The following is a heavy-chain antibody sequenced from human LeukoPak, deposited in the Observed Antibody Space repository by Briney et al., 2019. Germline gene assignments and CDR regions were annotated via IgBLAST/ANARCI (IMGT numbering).Heavy chain of an antibody. J-gene: IGHJ4*02. CDR1: GGSMNSYY. V-gene: IGHV4-4*07. CDR3: VRNGLPADY. Sequence: SETLSLTCTVSGGSMNSYYWSWIRQPAAKGLEWIGHIYTSDSTNYNPSLKSRVTMSVDTSKHQFSLKLSSVTAADTAVYYCVRNGLPADYWGQGTLVTVSS. CDR2: IYTSDST. D-gene: IGHD1-1*01.